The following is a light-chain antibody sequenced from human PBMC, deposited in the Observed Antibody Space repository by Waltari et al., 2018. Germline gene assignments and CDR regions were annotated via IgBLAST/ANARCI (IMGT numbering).Light chain of an antibody. V-gene: IGLV2-23*02. Sequence: QSALTQPASVSESPGQSITIPCTGTISDVGGYDYVSWYQQPPGKAPKLLIYDVSERPSGVSNRFSGSKSGNTASLTISGLQAEDEADYYCCSYALFSTLVFGGGTKVTVL. CDR1: ISDVGGYDY. CDR3: CSYALFSTLV. J-gene: IGLJ2*01. CDR2: DVS.